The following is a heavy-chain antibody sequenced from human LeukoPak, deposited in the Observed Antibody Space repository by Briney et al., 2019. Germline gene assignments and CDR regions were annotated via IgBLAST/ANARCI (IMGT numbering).Heavy chain of an antibody. CDR2: IDGETGNT. CDR1: GFTFTHYY. CDR3: ARDPGGNYFGPGTYFAY. V-gene: IGHV1-46*01. J-gene: IGHJ4*02. D-gene: IGHD3-10*01. Sequence: GASVKVSCKASGFTFTHYYIHWVRQARGQGLEWMGRIDGETGNTRYAQNFQGRVTMTRDTSTSTAYMELSSLRFEDTADYYCARDPGGNYFGPGTYFAYWGQGTLLTVSS.